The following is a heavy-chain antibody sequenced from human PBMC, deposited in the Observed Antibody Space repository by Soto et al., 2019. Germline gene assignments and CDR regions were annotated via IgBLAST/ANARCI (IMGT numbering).Heavy chain of an antibody. Sequence: GGSLRLSCAVSGFNFNIYFMTWVHQAPGKGLEWISSISGSGDSTYYADSVKGRFTISRDNSKKTLYLQMNSLRAEDTAVYYCAKSCCAKSHLGAMATFDSWGQGALVTVSS. CDR2: ISGSGDST. CDR3: AKSCCAKSHLGAMATFDS. J-gene: IGHJ4*02. V-gene: IGHV3-23*01. D-gene: IGHD1-26*01. CDR1: GFNFNIYF.